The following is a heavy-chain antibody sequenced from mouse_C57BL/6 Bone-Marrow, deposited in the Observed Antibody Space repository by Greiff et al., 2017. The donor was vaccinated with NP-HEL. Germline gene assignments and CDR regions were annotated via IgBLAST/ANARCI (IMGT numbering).Heavy chain of an antibody. CDR3: AREKSTTVVYFDY. CDR2: LYPGRGSP. Sequence: QVQLKEPGAELVKPGASVKMSCKASGSTFTISWLPCVTPMPGPGLEWIGALYPGRGSPTYNEQFKSKATLTVDTSSSTAYMQLSSLTSEDSAVYYCAREKSTTVVYFDYWGQGTTLTVSS. CDR1: GSTFTISW. V-gene: IGHV1-55*01. J-gene: IGHJ2*01. D-gene: IGHD1-1*01.